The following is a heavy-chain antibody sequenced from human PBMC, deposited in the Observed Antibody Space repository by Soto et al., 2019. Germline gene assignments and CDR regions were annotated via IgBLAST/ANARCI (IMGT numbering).Heavy chain of an antibody. CDR3: ARWKQQLVDY. CDR2: IIPILGIA. J-gene: IGHJ4*02. CDR1: GGTLSSYT. V-gene: IGHV1-69*02. D-gene: IGHD6-13*01. Sequence: QVQLVQSGAEVKKPGSSVKVSCKASGGTLSSYTISWVRQAPGQGLEWMGRIIPILGIANYAQKFQGRVTITADKSTSTAYMELSRLRSVDTAVYYCARWKQQLVDYWGQGTLVTVSS.